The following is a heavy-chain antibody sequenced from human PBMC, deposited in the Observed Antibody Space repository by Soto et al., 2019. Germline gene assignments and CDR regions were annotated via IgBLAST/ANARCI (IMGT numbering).Heavy chain of an antibody. CDR2: ISSGSKTI. V-gene: IGHV3-48*02. CDR3: AREDILGARSFDY. CDR1: GFTFSGYS. D-gene: IGHD1-26*01. J-gene: IGHJ4*02. Sequence: EVQLVESGGGLVQWGGSLRLSCAASGFTFSGYSVNWVRQAPGKGLEWVSYISSGSKTIYYADSVKGRFTVPRDNARNSQYLQMNSLRDEDTAVYYCAREDILGARSFDYWGQGTLVTVSS.